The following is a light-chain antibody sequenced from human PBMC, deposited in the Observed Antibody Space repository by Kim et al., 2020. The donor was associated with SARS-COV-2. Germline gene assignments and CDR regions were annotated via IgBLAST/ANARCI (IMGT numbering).Light chain of an antibody. CDR1: NIGSRS. J-gene: IGLJ1*01. CDR2: YDS. V-gene: IGLV3-21*04. Sequence: ELTQPPSVSVAPGKTATITCWGNNIGSRSVHWYQQKAGQAPVMVIHYDSGRPSGIPERFSGSNSGNTATLTISRVEAGDEADYYCQVWDSGSGQPYVFGSGTKVTVL. CDR3: QVWDSGSGQPYV.